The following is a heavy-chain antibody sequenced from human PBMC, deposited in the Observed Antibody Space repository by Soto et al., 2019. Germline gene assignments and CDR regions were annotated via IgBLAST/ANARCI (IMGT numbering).Heavy chain of an antibody. V-gene: IGHV4-4*07. CDR3: ARDNPLLGHYDFWSGYPTNNWFDT. J-gene: IGHJ5*02. CDR2: IYTSGST. CDR1: GGSISSYY. Sequence: SETLSLTCTVSGGSISSYYWSWIRQPAGKGLEWIGRIYTSGSTNYNPSLKSRVTMSVDTSKNQFSLKLSSVTAADTAVYYCARDNPLLGHYDFWSGYPTNNWFDTWGQGTLVTVSS. D-gene: IGHD3-3*01.